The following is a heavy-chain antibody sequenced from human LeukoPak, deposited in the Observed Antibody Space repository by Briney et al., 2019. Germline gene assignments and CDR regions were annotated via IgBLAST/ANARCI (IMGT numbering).Heavy chain of an antibody. V-gene: IGHV4-34*01. D-gene: IGHD6-13*01. Sequence: SETLSLTCTVSGGSISSYYWSWIRQPPGKGLEWIGEINHSGSTNYNPSLKSRVTISVDTSKNQFSLKLSSVTAADTAVYYCAREHLRWHLQRDDAFDIWGQGTMVTVSS. CDR1: GGSISSYY. CDR2: INHSGST. CDR3: AREHLRWHLQRDDAFDI. J-gene: IGHJ3*02.